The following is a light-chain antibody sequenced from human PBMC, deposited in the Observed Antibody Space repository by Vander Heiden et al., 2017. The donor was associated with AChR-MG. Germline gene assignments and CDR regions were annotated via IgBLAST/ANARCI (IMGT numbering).Light chain of an antibody. CDR2: DTS. J-gene: IGKJ4*01. CDR3: QQRSNWPPT. CDR1: QSVSSD. V-gene: IGKV3-11*01. Sequence: EIVLTQSPATLSLSPGERATLPCRASQSVSSDLGWYQHKPGQAPRRLIYDTSHRATGIPARFRGSGSGTDFTLTISSLEPEDFAVYYCQQRSNWPPTFGGGTKVEIK.